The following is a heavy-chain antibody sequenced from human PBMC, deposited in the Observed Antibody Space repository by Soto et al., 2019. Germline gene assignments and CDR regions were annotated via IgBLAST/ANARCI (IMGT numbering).Heavy chain of an antibody. Sequence: GGSLRLSCTVSGFSLSTYSMNWVRQAPGKGLEWVSSITSTSSYIYYADSVKGRFTISRDNAKNSLYLQMNSLRAEDTAVYYCASGFLVPAAMSYYSYGMDVWGQGTTVTVSS. J-gene: IGHJ6*02. CDR1: GFSLSTYS. CDR3: ASGFLVPAAMSYYSYGMDV. V-gene: IGHV3-21*01. CDR2: ITSTSSYI. D-gene: IGHD2-2*01.